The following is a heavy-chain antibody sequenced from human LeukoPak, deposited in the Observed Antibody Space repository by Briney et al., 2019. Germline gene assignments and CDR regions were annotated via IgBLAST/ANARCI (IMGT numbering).Heavy chain of an antibody. CDR2: ISAYNGNT. CDR1: GYTFTSYG. V-gene: IGHV1-18*01. J-gene: IGHJ3*02. D-gene: IGHD3-22*01. CDR3: ARDRALYDSSGFVGSDAPDAFDI. Sequence: ASVKVFCKAPGYTFTSYGISWVRQAPGQGLEWMGWISAYNGNTNYAQKLQGRVTMTTDTSTGTAYMELRSLRSDDTAVYYCARDRALYDSSGFVGSDAPDAFDIWGQGTMVTVSS.